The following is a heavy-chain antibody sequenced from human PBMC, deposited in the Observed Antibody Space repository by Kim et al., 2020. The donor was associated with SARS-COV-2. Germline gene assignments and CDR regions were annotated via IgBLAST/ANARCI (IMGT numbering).Heavy chain of an antibody. CDR3: ARLYGGSYPYYFDY. J-gene: IGHJ4*02. Sequence: SPSFQVQVTISADKSISTAYLRWSSLKASDTAMYYCARLYGGSYPYYFDYWGQGTLVTVSS. D-gene: IGHD1-26*01. V-gene: IGHV5-51*01.